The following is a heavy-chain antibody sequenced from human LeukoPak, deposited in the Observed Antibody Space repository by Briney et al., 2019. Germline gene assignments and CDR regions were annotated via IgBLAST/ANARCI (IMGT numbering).Heavy chain of an antibody. CDR2: ISYDGSNK. Sequence: GGSLRLSCAASGFTSSSYGMHWVRQAPGKGLEWVAVISYDGSNKYYADSVKGRFTISRDNPKNTLYLQMNSLRAEDTAVYYCAKMPRYSSGWYRFDPWGQGTLVTVSS. D-gene: IGHD6-19*01. V-gene: IGHV3-30*18. CDR3: AKMPRYSSGWYRFDP. J-gene: IGHJ5*02. CDR1: GFTSSSYG.